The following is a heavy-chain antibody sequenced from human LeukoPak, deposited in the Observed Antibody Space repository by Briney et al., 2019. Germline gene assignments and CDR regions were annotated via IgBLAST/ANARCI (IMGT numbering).Heavy chain of an antibody. CDR1: GFTFSSYS. CDR2: ISSSSSYI. Sequence: GGSLRLSCAASGFTFSSYSMNWVRQASGKGLEWVSSISSSSSYIYYADSVKGRFTISRDNAKNSLYLQMNSLRAEDTAVYYCARDGVLLWFGEFFDYWGQGTLVTVSS. V-gene: IGHV3-21*01. J-gene: IGHJ4*02. CDR3: ARDGVLLWFGEFFDY. D-gene: IGHD3-10*01.